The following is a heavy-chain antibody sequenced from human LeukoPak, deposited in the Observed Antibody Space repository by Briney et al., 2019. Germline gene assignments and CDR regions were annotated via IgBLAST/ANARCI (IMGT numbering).Heavy chain of an antibody. CDR3: ARVMVVAGLRYYYYYGMDV. J-gene: IGHJ6*02. CDR1: GYTFTGYY. CDR2: INPNSGGT. V-gene: IGHV1-2*02. Sequence: GASVKVSCKASGYTFTGYYMHWVRQAPGQGLEWMGWINPNSGGTNYAQKFQGRVTMTRDTSISTAYMELSRLRSDDTAVYYCARVMVVAGLRYYYYYGMDVWGQGATVTVSS. D-gene: IGHD2-15*01.